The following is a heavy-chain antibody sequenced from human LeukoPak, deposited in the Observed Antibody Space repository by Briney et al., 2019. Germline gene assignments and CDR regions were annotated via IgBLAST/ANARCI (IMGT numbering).Heavy chain of an antibody. D-gene: IGHD1-26*01. V-gene: IGHV4-59*01. J-gene: IGHJ4*02. CDR3: ARTPGGELLGDFDY. Sequence: PSETLSLTCTVSGGSISSYYWSWIRQPPGKGLEWIGYICYSGSTNYNPSLKSRVTISVDTSKNQFSLKLSSVTAADTAVYYCARTPGGELLGDFDYWGQGTLVTVSS. CDR1: GGSISSYY. CDR2: ICYSGST.